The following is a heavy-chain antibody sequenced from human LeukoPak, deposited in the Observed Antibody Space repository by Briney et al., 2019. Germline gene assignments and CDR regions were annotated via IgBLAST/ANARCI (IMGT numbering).Heavy chain of an antibody. J-gene: IGHJ4*02. Sequence: ASVKVSCKASGYTFTNYAMHWVRQAPGQRPEWLGWINAANGYAKYSQELQGRVIITRDTSASTAYMELSSLRSEDMAIYYCAIRDGHTDHWGQGTLVTVSS. V-gene: IGHV1-3*03. CDR1: GYTFTNYA. D-gene: IGHD5-24*01. CDR2: INAANGYA. CDR3: AIRDGHTDH.